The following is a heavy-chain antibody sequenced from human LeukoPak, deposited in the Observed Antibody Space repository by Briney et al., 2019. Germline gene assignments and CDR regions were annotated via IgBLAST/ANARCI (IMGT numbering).Heavy chain of an antibody. CDR3: ARDTYCSGGRCYSRVGY. CDR1: GYSFTSYA. Sequence: ASVKVSCKASGYSFTSYAMHWVRQAPGQGLEWMGWINTNTGNPTYAQGFTERFVFSWDTSVNTAYLQINSLKPEDTAVYFCARDTYCSGGRCYSRVGYWGQGTVVTVSS. CDR2: INTNTGNP. V-gene: IGHV7-4-1*02. D-gene: IGHD2-15*01. J-gene: IGHJ4*02.